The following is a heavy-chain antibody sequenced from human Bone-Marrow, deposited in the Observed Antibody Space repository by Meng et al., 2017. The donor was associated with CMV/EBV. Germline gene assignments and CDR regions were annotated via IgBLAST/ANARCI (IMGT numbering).Heavy chain of an antibody. CDR2: IYFSGRA. J-gene: IGHJ5*02. Sequence: SETLSLTCTVSGGSISISNDYWVWIRQPPGKGLEWIGSIYFSGRAYYSPSLKSRVTISVDTSKKQFSLKVNSVTAADTAVYYCARVKAVSNWFDPWGQGTLVTVSS. CDR1: GGSISISNDY. V-gene: IGHV4-39*07. CDR3: ARVKAVSNWFDP. D-gene: IGHD6-19*01.